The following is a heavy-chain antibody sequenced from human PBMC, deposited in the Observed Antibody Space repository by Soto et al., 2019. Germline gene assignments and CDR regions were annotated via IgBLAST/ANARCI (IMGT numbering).Heavy chain of an antibody. CDR2: TYYRSKRYK. Sequence: TLSLTCAMSCASAYSYSAALNWLSQSASRGLEWLGRTYYRSKRYKDYAVSVKSRITINSDTSKNQFSLQLNSVTPEDTDVYYCARGKQDFWSGHYGMD. D-gene: IGHD3-3*01. J-gene: IGHJ6*01. V-gene: IGHV6-1*01. CDR3: ARGKQDFWSGHYGMD. CDR1: CASAYSYSAA.